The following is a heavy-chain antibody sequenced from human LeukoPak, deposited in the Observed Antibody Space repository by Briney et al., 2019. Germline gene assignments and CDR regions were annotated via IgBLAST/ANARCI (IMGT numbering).Heavy chain of an antibody. CDR3: ARHRRGTYNSAFDI. CDR2: IYSSGTT. V-gene: IGHV4-39*01. J-gene: IGHJ3*02. Sequence: SETLSLTCTVSGGSISSSSYYWGWIRQPPGKGLEWIGSIYSSGTTYYNPSLKSRVTISVDTSKNRFSLKLSSVTAADTAVYYCARHRRGTYNSAFDIWGQGTMVTVST. D-gene: IGHD1-26*01. CDR1: GGSISSSSYY.